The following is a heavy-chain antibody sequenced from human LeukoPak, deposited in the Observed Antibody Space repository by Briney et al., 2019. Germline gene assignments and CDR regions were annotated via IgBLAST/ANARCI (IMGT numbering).Heavy chain of an antibody. CDR1: GFTFSSYA. V-gene: IGHV3-23*01. Sequence: PGGSLRLSCAASGFTFSSYAMSWVCQAPGKGLEWVSAISGSGGSTYYADSVKGRFTISRDNSKNTLYLQMNSLRAEDTAVYYCAKDPKGYYYYYGMDVWGQGTTVTVSS. J-gene: IGHJ6*02. CDR2: ISGSGGST. CDR3: AKDPKGYYYYYGMDV.